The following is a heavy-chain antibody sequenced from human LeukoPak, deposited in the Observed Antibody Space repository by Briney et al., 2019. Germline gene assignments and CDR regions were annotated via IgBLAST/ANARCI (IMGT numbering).Heavy chain of an antibody. J-gene: IGHJ6*03. Sequence: GESLKISCKGSGYSFTNYWIAWVRQMPGKGLEWMGFIYPGDSDTRYSPSFQGQVTISADKSISTAYVQWSSLKASDTAMYYCASSDESSSLRYYYYMDVWGKGTTVTVSS. CDR1: GYSFTNYW. CDR2: IYPGDSDT. V-gene: IGHV5-51*01. D-gene: IGHD6-13*01. CDR3: ASSDESSSLRYYYYMDV.